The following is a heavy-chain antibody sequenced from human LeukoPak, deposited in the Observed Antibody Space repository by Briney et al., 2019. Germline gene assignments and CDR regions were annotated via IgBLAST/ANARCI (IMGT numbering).Heavy chain of an antibody. J-gene: IGHJ6*03. CDR3: AREGNYGDLSYMDV. CDR2: INPNSGGT. CDR1: GYTFTGYY. Sequence: ASVKVSCKASGYTFTGYYMHWVRQAPGQGLEWMGWINPNSGGTNYAQKFQGRVTMTRDTSISTAYMELSRLRSDDTAVYYCAREGNYGDLSYMDVWGKGTTVTVSS. D-gene: IGHD4-17*01. V-gene: IGHV1-2*02.